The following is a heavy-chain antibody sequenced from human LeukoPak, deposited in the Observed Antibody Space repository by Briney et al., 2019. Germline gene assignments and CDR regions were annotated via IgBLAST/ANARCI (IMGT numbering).Heavy chain of an antibody. J-gene: IGHJ4*02. CDR1: GYTFTCYY. CDR3: ARDGGSSSGHNFDY. D-gene: IGHD6-6*01. CDR2: INPNSGGT. V-gene: IGHV1-2*04. Sequence: ASVKVSCKASGYTFTCYYMHWVRQAPGQGLEWMGWINPNSGGTNYAQKFQGWVTMTRDTSISTAYMELSRLRSDDTAVYYCARDGGSSSGHNFDYWGQGTLVTVSS.